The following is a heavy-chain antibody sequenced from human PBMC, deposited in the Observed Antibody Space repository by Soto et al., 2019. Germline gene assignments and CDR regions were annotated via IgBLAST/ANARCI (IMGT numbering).Heavy chain of an antibody. CDR2: TSYDGINQ. D-gene: IGHD2-2*01. V-gene: IGHV3-30*18. J-gene: IGHJ4*02. Sequence: QVQLLESGGGVVQPGGSLRLSCAASGFTFSSSGMHWARQAPGKGLEWVAVTSYDGINQYYADSVKGRFTISRDSSRNTMYLQMIGLRTDDTAVYNCAKASWCSRTSCNSFVLDSWGQGTLVTVSS. CDR1: GFTFSSSG. CDR3: AKASWCSRTSCNSFVLDS.